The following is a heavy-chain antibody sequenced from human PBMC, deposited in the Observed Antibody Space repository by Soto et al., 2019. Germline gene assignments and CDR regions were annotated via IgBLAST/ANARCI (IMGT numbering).Heavy chain of an antibody. CDR3: ARVEPRGVAVVRDY. J-gene: IGHJ4*02. D-gene: IGHD3-10*01. CDR2: ISGFNGQT. CDR1: GNTFASHG. V-gene: IGHV1-18*01. Sequence: ASVKVSCKASGNTFASHGFSWVRQAPGQGLEWMGWISGFNGQTNYARKFQGRVTLTTDTSTSTAYMELRSRRSDETAVYLCARVEPRGVAVVRDYWGQGTLVTVFS.